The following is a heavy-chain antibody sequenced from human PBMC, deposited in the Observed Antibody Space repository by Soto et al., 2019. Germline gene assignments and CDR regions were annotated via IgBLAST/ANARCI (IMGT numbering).Heavy chain of an antibody. CDR1: GYNVTGYY. V-gene: IGHV1-2*02. J-gene: IGHJ6*02. D-gene: IGHD1-26*01. CDR2: IKPNSGGT. Sequence: ASRNVYCKGSGYNVTGYYTQWARHAPGQGNEWMGWIKPNSGGTNYAQKFQGRVTMTRDTSISTAYQEPSKPRSDDTAVYYCARERGPYIPASCPTPPIRYYPWAQRSTVPVSS. CDR3: ARERGPYIPASCPTPPIRYYP.